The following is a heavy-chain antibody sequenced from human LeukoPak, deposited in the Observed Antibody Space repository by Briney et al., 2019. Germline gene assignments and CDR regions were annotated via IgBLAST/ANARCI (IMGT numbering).Heavy chain of an antibody. J-gene: IGHJ4*02. D-gene: IGHD3-10*01. Sequence: ASETLSLTCAVYGGSFSGYYWSWIRQPPGKGLEWIGEINHSGSTNYNPSLKSRVTISVDTSKNQFSLKLSSVTAADTAVYYCARIGDITMVRQPSRRAFDYWGQGTLVTVSS. CDR2: INHSGST. CDR3: ARIGDITMVRQPSRRAFDY. V-gene: IGHV4-34*01. CDR1: GGSFSGYY.